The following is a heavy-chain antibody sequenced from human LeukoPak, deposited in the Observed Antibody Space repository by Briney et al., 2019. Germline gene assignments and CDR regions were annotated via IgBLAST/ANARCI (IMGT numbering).Heavy chain of an antibody. CDR1: GGSISSYY. V-gene: IGHV4-4*07. CDR3: ARETYYYGSGSRDYYMDV. CDR2: IYTSGST. J-gene: IGHJ6*03. Sequence: SETLSLTYTVSGGSISSYYWSWIRQSAAKGLEWIGRIYTSGSTNYNPSLKSRVTMSVDKSKNQFSLKLSSVTAAETAVYYCARETYYYGSGSRDYYMDVWGKGTTVTVSS. D-gene: IGHD3-10*01.